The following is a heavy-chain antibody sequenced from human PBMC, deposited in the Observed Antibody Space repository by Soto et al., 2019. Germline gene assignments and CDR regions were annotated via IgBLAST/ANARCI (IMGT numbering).Heavy chain of an antibody. CDR3: ARRLHSSGWYSPWYFDY. Sequence: QVQLQESGPGLVKPAETLSLTCTVSGGSVSSGSYYWSWIRQPPGKGLEWIGYIYYSGSTNYNPSLKSRVTISVDTSKNQFSLKLSSVTAADTAVYYFARRLHSSGWYSPWYFDYWGRGTLVTVSS. CDR2: IYYSGST. D-gene: IGHD6-19*01. J-gene: IGHJ4*02. V-gene: IGHV4-61*01. CDR1: GGSVSSGSYY.